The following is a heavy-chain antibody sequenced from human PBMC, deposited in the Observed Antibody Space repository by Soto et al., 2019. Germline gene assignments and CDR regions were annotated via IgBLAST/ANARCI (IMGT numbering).Heavy chain of an antibody. CDR1: GGSFSGYY. D-gene: IGHD2-8*02. Sequence: QVQLQQWGAGLLKPSETLSLTCAVYGGSFSGYYWTWIRQPPGTGLEWIGEINHSGSNNDNPSVKSRVTISVDTSKNQFSLKLTSVTAADTAVYYCARDKITGLFDYWGQGTRVTVSS. CDR2: INHSGSN. J-gene: IGHJ4*02. CDR3: ARDKITGLFDY. V-gene: IGHV4-34*01.